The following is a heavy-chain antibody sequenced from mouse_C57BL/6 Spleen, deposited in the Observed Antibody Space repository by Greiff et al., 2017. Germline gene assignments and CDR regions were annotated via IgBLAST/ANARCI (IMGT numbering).Heavy chain of an antibody. CDR2: IFPGSGST. Sequence: QVQLKESGPELVKPGASVKISCKASGYTFTDYYINWVKQRPGQGLEWIGWIFPGSGSTYYNEKFKGKATLTVDKSSSTAYMLISSLTAEDSAVYVCARGDYGSSYGPSYYAMDYWGKGTSGTVSS. CDR3: ARGDYGSSYGPSYYAMDY. D-gene: IGHD1-1*01. V-gene: IGHV1-75*01. CDR1: GYTFTDYY. J-gene: IGHJ4*01.